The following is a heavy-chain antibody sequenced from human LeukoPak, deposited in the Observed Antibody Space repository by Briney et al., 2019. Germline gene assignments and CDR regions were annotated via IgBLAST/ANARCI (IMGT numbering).Heavy chain of an antibody. CDR2: IYSGGRT. D-gene: IGHD3-16*01. CDR1: GFAVSSNY. Sequence: GGSLRLSCAASGFAVSSNYMSWVRQAPGKGLEWVSVIYSGGRTYYADSVKGRFTISRDNSKNTMYLQMNSLRAEDTAVYYCARVFVTLTLAFDIWGQGTMVTVSS. CDR3: ARVFVTLTLAFDI. J-gene: IGHJ3*02. V-gene: IGHV3-53*01.